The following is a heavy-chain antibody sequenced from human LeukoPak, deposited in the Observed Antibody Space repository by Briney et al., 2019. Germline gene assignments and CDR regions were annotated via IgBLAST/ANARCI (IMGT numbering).Heavy chain of an antibody. D-gene: IGHD7-27*01. J-gene: IGHJ6*03. CDR1: GASISSYY. V-gene: IGHV4-59*01. CDR2: IYYSGST. Sequence: SETLSLTCTVSGASISSYYWSWIRQPPGEGLEWIGYIYYSGSTNYNPSLKSRVTISVDTSKNQFSLKLSSVTAADTAVYYCARLSPLTAAYYYMDVWGKGTTVTVSS. CDR3: ARLSPLTAAYYYMDV.